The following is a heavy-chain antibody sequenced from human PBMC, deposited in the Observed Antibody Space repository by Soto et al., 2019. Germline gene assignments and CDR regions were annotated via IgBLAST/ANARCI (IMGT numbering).Heavy chain of an antibody. Sequence: SGPTLVNPTQTLTLTCTFSGFSLSTSVVGVGWIRQPPGKALEWLALIYWDDDKRYSPSLKSRLTITKDTSKNQVVLTMTNMDPVDTATYYCAHRRMGGTMDVWGQGTTVTVSS. CDR2: IYWDDDK. J-gene: IGHJ6*02. CDR3: AHRRMGGTMDV. D-gene: IGHD3-16*01. CDR1: GFSLSTSVVG. V-gene: IGHV2-5*02.